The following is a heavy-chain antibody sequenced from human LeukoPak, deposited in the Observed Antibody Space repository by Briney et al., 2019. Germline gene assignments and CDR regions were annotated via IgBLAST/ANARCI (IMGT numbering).Heavy chain of an antibody. CDR2: IYTSGST. Sequence: LETLSLTCTVSGGSISSYYWSWIRQPAGKGLEWIGRIYTSGSTNYNPSLKSRVTMSVDTSKNQFSLKLSSVIAADTAVYYCARASFSGWYYVYWGQGTLVTVSS. V-gene: IGHV4-4*07. CDR1: GGSISSYY. CDR3: ARASFSGWYYVY. J-gene: IGHJ4*02. D-gene: IGHD6-19*01.